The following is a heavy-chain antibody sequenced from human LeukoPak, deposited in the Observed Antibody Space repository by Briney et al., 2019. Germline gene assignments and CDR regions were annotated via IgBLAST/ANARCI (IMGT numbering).Heavy chain of an antibody. J-gene: IGHJ4*02. V-gene: IGHV4-59*08. D-gene: IGHD1-26*01. Sequence: SETLSLTCTVSGGSISSFYWSWIRQPPGKGLEWIGYIYYGGSTKYNPSLEGRVTISVDSSQNQISLRLTSVTAADTAVYYCARPAVGGFYDYWGQGTLVTVSS. CDR2: IYYGGST. CDR1: GGSISSFY. CDR3: ARPAVGGFYDY.